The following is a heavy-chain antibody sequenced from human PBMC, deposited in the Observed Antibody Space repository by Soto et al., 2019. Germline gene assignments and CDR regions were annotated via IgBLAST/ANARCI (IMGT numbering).Heavy chain of an antibody. J-gene: IGHJ4*02. D-gene: IGHD3-22*01. CDR2: IYSGGTT. V-gene: IGHV3-53*01. CDR3: ARDGGSSGVDY. Sequence: EVQLVESGGGLIQPGGSLRLSCAASGFTVSNNYMSWVRQAPGKGLEWVSVIYSGGTTYYSDSVKGRFTISRDNSKNTLYLQMNSLSAEDTAVFYCARDGGSSGVDYWGQGTLVTVSS. CDR1: GFTVSNNY.